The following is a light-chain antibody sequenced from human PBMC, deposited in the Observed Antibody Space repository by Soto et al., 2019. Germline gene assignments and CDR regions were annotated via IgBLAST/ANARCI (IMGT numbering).Light chain of an antibody. Sequence: QSVLTQPRSVSGSPGQSVTISCTGASSDVGGYNYVSWYQQHPGKAPKLMIYDVSKRPSGVPDRFSGSKSGNTASLTISGLQTEDEADYYCSSYTSSSYFGTGKKGNVL. CDR3: SSYTSSSY. CDR1: SSDVGGYNY. CDR2: DVS. V-gene: IGLV2-11*01. J-gene: IGLJ1*01.